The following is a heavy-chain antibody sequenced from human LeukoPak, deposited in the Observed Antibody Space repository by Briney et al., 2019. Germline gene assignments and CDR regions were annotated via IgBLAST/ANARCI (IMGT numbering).Heavy chain of an antibody. CDR3: ARDLEEGNFGVD. V-gene: IGHV1-69*13. Sequence: ASVKVSCKASGYTFTSYGISWVRQAPGQGLEWMGGIIPIFGTANYAQKFQGRVTITADESTSTAYMELSSLRSEDTAVYYCARDLEEGNFGVDWGQGTLVTVSS. CDR2: IIPIFGTA. D-gene: IGHD1-7*01. CDR1: GYTFTSYG. J-gene: IGHJ4*02.